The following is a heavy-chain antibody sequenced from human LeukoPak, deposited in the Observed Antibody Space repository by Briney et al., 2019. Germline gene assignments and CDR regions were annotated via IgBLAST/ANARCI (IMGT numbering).Heavy chain of an antibody. CDR3: AKDRGYSSGWYAGGVDY. CDR2: IRYDGSNK. D-gene: IGHD6-19*01. V-gene: IGHV3-30*02. J-gene: IGHJ4*02. Sequence: GGSLRLSCAGSGFTFSSYGMHWVRQAPGKGLEWVAFIRYDGSNKYYADSVKGRFTISRDNSKSTLYLQMNSLRAEDTAVYYCAKDRGYSSGWYAGGVDYWGQGTLVTVSS. CDR1: GFTFSSYG.